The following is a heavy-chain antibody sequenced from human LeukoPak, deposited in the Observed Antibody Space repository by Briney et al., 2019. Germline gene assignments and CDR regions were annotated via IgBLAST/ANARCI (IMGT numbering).Heavy chain of an antibody. Sequence: GGSLRLSCAASGFTLSSYEMNWVRQAPGKGLEWVSYISSSGSTIYYADSVQGRFTISRDNAKNTLYLQMNSLRAEDTAVYYCARDSSDYDFWSGYYYYYYGMDVWGQGTTVTVSS. CDR2: ISSSGSTI. D-gene: IGHD3-3*01. J-gene: IGHJ6*02. CDR1: GFTLSSYE. CDR3: ARDSSDYDFWSGYYYYYYGMDV. V-gene: IGHV3-48*03.